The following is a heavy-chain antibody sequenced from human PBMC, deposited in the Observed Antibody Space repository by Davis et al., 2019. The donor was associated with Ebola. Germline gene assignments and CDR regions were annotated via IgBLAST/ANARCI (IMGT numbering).Heavy chain of an antibody. CDR1: GFPFSQAW. CDR3: VTMAAF. Sequence: GESLKISCAASGFPFSQAWLNWVRQAPGKGLEWVGRIKSKNDGETTDYAAPVRGRFTMSRDDSKNTLFRQMDSLKTEDTGIYFCVTMAAFWGQGTLVTVSS. D-gene: IGHD5-24*01. V-gene: IGHV3-15*07. CDR2: IKSKNDGETT. J-gene: IGHJ4*02.